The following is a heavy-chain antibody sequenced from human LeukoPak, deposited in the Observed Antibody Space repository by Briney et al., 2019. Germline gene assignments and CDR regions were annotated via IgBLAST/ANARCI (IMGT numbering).Heavy chain of an antibody. CDR2: ISGDCDTT. D-gene: IGHD1-20*01. J-gene: IGHJ4*02. V-gene: IGHV3-43*02. Sequence: AGGSLRLSCAASGFTFHDYAMHWVRQAPGKGLEWVSLISGDCDTTYYAASVKGRFTISRDNKKNFLYLQMNNLGTEDTALFYCARGGLGYNWNDPLDYWGQGSLVTVSS. CDR1: GFTFHDYA. CDR3: ARGGLGYNWNDPLDY.